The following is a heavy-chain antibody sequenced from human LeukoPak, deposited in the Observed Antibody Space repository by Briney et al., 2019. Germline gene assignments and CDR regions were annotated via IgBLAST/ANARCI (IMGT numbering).Heavy chain of an antibody. J-gene: IGHJ6*02. D-gene: IGHD1-14*01. CDR3: ARDAFRKGMDV. CDR2: IYYSGST. CDR1: GGSISSYY. V-gene: IGHV4-59*01. Sequence: SETPALTCTVSGGSISSYYWSWIRQPPGKGLEWIGYIYYSGSTNYNPSLKSRVTISVDTSKNQFSLKLSSVTAADTAVYYCARDAFRKGMDVWGQGTTVTVSS.